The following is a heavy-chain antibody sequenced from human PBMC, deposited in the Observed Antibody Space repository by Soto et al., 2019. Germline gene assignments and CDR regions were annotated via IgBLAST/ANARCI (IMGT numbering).Heavy chain of an antibody. V-gene: IGHV4-59*08. D-gene: IGHD2-2*01. Sequence: SETLSLTCTVSGGSISSYYWSWIWQPPGKGLEWIGYIYYGGTTRYNPSLESRVTVSLETSKSQFSLTLSSVTASDTAVYYCARLGFYYQSLDPWGHGTLVTVSS. CDR1: GGSISSYY. CDR3: ARLGFYYQSLDP. CDR2: IYYGGTT. J-gene: IGHJ5*02.